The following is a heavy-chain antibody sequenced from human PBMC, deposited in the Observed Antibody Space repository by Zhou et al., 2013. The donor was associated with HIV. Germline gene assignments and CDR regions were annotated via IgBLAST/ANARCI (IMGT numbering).Heavy chain of an antibody. Sequence: QLVQSGPEVKKPGSSVKVSCKASGINFGSDGITWVRQAPGQGLEWMGTINPSGGSTTYAQKFQGRLTLIRDTSTTTAYMELNRLRSDDTAVYYCARDGNSGYTAEAYYGMDVWGQGTTVTVSS. CDR3: ARDGNSGYTAEAYYGMDV. CDR2: INPSGGST. CDR1: GINFGSDG. D-gene: IGHD5-12*01. J-gene: IGHJ6*02. V-gene: IGHV1-46*01.